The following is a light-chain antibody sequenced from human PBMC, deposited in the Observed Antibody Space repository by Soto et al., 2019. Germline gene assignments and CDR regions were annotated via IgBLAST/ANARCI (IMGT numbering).Light chain of an antibody. Sequence: EFVLTQSPGTLSLSPGERATLSCRASQGVSSNYLAWYQQTPGQAPGLLVFGASNRAYDIPDRFSGSGSWTDLTLTISRLEPEDFASYYYQQYGSTPTYTFGQGTRLEIK. CDR3: QQYGSTPTYT. J-gene: IGKJ2*01. CDR2: GAS. CDR1: QGVSSNY. V-gene: IGKV3-20*01.